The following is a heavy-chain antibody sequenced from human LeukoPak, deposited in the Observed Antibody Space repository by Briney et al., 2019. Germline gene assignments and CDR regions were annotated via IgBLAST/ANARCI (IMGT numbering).Heavy chain of an antibody. CDR3: ARDGEVAGWSTVFDY. CDR1: GYTFTFYY. D-gene: IGHD6-19*01. J-gene: IGHJ4*02. CDR2: INPNSGGT. V-gene: IGHV1-2*02. Sequence: ASVTVSCKSSGYTFTFYYMHWVRQAPGQGLEWMGWINPNSGGTNYAQKFQGRVTMTRDTSISTAYMELSRLRSDDTAVYYCARDGEVAGWSTVFDYWGQGTLVTVSS.